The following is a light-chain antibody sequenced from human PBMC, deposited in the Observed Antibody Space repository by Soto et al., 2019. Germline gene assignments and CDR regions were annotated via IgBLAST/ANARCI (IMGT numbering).Light chain of an antibody. CDR1: SSDVGKYKY. J-gene: IGLJ1*01. CDR2: EVS. V-gene: IGLV2-8*01. Sequence: QSVLAQPPSASGSPGQSVTISCTGTSSDVGKYKYVSWYQQHPGKAPKLMIHEVSKRPSGVPDRFSGSKTGNTASLTVSGLQAEDEADYYCSSYVGNNNYVFGTGTKLTVL. CDR3: SSYVGNNNYV.